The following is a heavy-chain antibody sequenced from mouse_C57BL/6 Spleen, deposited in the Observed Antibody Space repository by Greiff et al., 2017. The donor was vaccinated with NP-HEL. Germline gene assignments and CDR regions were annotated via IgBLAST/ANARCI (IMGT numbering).Heavy chain of an antibody. CDR3: AREGTGTVGDY. CDR1: GYTFTSYW. D-gene: IGHD4-1*01. CDR2: IDPSDSYT. Sequence: QVQLQQSGAELVRPGTSVKLSCKASGYTFTSYWMHWVKQRPGQGLEWIGVIDPSDSYTNYNQKFKGKATLTVDTSSSTAYMQLSSLTSEDSAVYYCAREGTGTVGDYWGQGTTLTVSS. J-gene: IGHJ2*01. V-gene: IGHV1-59*01.